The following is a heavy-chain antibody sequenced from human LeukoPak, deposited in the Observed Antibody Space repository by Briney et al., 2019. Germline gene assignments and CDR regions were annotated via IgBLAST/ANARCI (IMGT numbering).Heavy chain of an antibody. V-gene: IGHV3-23*01. Sequence: GGSLRLSCAASGFTFSNYAMNWVCQAPGKGLEWVSGISGSGGSTYYADSVKGRFTISRDNSKNTLYLQMNSLRVEDTAVYYCARGFCSSTSCYYYFDYWGQGTLVTVSS. CDR2: ISGSGGST. CDR1: GFTFSNYA. D-gene: IGHD2-2*01. J-gene: IGHJ4*02. CDR3: ARGFCSSTSCYYYFDY.